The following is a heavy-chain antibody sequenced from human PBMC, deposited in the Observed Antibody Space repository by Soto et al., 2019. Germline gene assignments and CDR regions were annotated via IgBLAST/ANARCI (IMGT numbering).Heavy chain of an antibody. CDR1: GFTFDDYA. CDR2: ISWNSGSI. Sequence: PGGSLRLSCAASGFTFDDYAMHWVRQAPGKGLEWVSGISWNSGSIGYADSVKGRFTISRDNAKNSLYLQMNSLRAEDTALYYCASLTVEPKLDYWGQGTLVTVSS. CDR3: ASLTVEPKLDY. V-gene: IGHV3-9*01. D-gene: IGHD1-1*01. J-gene: IGHJ4*02.